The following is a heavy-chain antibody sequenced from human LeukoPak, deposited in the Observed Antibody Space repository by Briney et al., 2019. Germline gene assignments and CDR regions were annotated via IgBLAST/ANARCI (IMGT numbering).Heavy chain of an antibody. Sequence: ASVKVSCKASAYTFTAFYMHWVRQAPGQGLEWMGWINPNSGGTNYEQQFQGRVTMTRDTSISTAYMELSRLRSDDTAVYYCAREIAAAEIVDWGQGTLVTVSS. CDR1: AYTFTAFY. V-gene: IGHV1-2*02. CDR3: AREIAAAEIVD. CDR2: INPNSGGT. D-gene: IGHD6-13*01. J-gene: IGHJ4*02.